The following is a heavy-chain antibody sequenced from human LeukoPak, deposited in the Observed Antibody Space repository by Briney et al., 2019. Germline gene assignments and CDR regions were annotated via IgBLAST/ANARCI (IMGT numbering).Heavy chain of an antibody. V-gene: IGHV3-9*01. CDR1: GFTFADYG. CDR2: ISWNSASV. CDR3: AKDYGYSSSWYDY. D-gene: IGHD6-13*01. Sequence: SGGSLRLSCEASGFTFADYGMHWVRQAPGKGQEWVSTISWNSASVGYVDSVKGRFTISRDNAKKTLYLQMNSLRPEDTALYYCAKDYGYSSSWYDYWGQGTLVTVSS. J-gene: IGHJ4*02.